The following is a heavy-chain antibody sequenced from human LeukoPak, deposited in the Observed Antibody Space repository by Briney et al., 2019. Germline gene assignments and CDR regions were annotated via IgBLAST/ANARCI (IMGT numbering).Heavy chain of an antibody. V-gene: IGHV3-30*18. CDR3: AKGASYYFDY. CDR2: ISYDGSDK. Sequence: AGGSLRLSCAASGFTLSDHTMNWVRQAPGKGLEWVSFISYDGSDKYYADSVKGRFTISRDNSKNTLYLQMNSLRAEDTAVYYCAKGASYYFDYWGQGTLVTVSS. CDR1: GFTLSDHT. J-gene: IGHJ4*02. D-gene: IGHD1-26*01.